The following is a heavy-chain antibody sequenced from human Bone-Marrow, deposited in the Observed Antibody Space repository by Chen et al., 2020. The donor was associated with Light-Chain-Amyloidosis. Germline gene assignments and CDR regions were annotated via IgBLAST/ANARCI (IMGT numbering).Heavy chain of an antibody. Sequence: EVQLVESGGGLVQPGGSIRLSCAASGFTLSSYRMSWVRQAPGKGLELVANIKQDGSEKYYVDSVKGRFTVSRDNAENSLYLQMDSLRAEDTAVYYCVRDPWWLRLDFLGQGTLVTVSS. CDR1: GFTLSSYR. CDR3: VRDPWWLRLDF. J-gene: IGHJ4*02. CDR2: IKQDGSEK. V-gene: IGHV3-7*01. D-gene: IGHD5-12*01.